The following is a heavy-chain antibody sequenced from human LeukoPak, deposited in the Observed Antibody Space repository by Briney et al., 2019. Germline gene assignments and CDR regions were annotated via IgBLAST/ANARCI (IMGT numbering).Heavy chain of an antibody. J-gene: IGHJ6*03. Sequence: PGGSLRLSCAASGFTFSSYEMNWVRQAPGKGLEWVSYISSSGSTIYCADSVKGRFTISRDNAKNSLYLQMNSLRAEDTAVYYCARDYYGSGRLIKYYCYYMDVWGKGTTVTISS. V-gene: IGHV3-48*03. CDR1: GFTFSSYE. CDR2: ISSSGSTI. D-gene: IGHD3-10*01. CDR3: ARDYYGSGRLIKYYCYYMDV.